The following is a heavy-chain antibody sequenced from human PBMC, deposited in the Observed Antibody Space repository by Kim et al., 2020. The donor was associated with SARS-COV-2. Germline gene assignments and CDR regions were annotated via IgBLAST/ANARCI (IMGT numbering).Heavy chain of an antibody. J-gene: IGHJ6*02. Sequence: SETLSLTCTVSGGSISSSSYYWGWIRQPPGKGLEWIGNIYYSGSTYYNPSLKSRVTISVDTSKNQFSLKLSSVTAADTAVYYCARGPPWGGAYGMDVWGQGTTVTVSS. CDR3: ARGPPWGGAYGMDV. CDR2: IYYSGST. V-gene: IGHV4-39*07. CDR1: GGSISSSSYY. D-gene: IGHD3-16*01.